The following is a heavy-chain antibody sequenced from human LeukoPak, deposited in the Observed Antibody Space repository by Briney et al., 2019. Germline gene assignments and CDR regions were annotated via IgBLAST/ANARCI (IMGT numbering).Heavy chain of an antibody. V-gene: IGHV4-30-4*01. CDR1: GGSISSGDYY. D-gene: IGHD3-22*01. CDR2: TYYSGST. Sequence: SETLSLTCTVSGGSISSGDYYWSWVRQPPGKGLGWIGYTYYSGSTYYNPSLKNRVSISVDTSKNQFSLNLSSVTAADTAVYYCARPYYYDSRIDPWGQGTLVTVSS. J-gene: IGHJ5*02. CDR3: ARPYYYDSRIDP.